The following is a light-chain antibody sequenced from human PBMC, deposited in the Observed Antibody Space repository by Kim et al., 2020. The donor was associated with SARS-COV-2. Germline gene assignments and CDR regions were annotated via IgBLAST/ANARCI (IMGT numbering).Light chain of an antibody. CDR3: QSADSSGTVV. Sequence: SYELTQPPSVSVSPGQTARITCSGDALPKQYAYWYQQKPGQAPVLVIYKDSERPSGIPERFSGSSSGTTVTLTISGVQEEDEADYYCQSADSSGTVVFGGGTQLTVL. CDR2: KDS. J-gene: IGLJ2*01. V-gene: IGLV3-25*03. CDR1: ALPKQY.